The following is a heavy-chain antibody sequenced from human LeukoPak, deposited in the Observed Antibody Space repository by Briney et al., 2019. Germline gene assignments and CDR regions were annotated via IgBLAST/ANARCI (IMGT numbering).Heavy chain of an antibody. J-gene: IGHJ6*03. CDR3: ARDVVVVVPAGLSWYYMDV. D-gene: IGHD2-2*01. CDR2: IYTSGST. CDR1: GGSISSYY. V-gene: IGHV4-4*07. Sequence: KPSETLSLTCTVSGGSISSYYWSWIRQPAGKGLEWIGRIYTSGSTNYNPSLKSRVTMSVDTSKNQFSLKLSSVTAADTAVYYCARDVVVVVPAGLSWYYMDVWGKGTTVTISS.